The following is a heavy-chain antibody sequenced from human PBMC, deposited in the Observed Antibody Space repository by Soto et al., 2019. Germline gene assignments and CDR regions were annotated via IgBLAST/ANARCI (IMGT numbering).Heavy chain of an antibody. D-gene: IGHD6-13*01. CDR2: IYSGGST. CDR3: ARARSTAAGFFDY. Sequence: GGSLRLSCAASGFTVSSNYMTWVRQAPGKGLEWVSAIYSGGSTYYADSVKGRFTISRDNSKNTLYLQMNSLRAEDTAVYYCARARSTAAGFFDYWGLGTLVTVSS. J-gene: IGHJ4*02. CDR1: GFTVSSNY. V-gene: IGHV3-53*01.